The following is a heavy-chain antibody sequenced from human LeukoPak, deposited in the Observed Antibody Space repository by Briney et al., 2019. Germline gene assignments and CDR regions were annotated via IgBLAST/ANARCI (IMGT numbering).Heavy chain of an antibody. CDR3: ARGRLFYDPSLRNGNDY. Sequence: SETLSLTCAVYGGSFSGYYWSWIRQPPGKGLEWIGEINHSGNTNYNPSLKSRVSISVDTSKNQFSLKLSSVTAADTAVYYCARGRLFYDPSLRNGNDYWGQGTLVTVSS. V-gene: IGHV4-34*01. CDR2: INHSGNT. J-gene: IGHJ4*02. D-gene: IGHD5/OR15-5a*01. CDR1: GGSFSGYY.